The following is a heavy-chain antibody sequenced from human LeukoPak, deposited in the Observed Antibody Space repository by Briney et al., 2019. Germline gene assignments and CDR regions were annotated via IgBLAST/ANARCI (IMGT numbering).Heavy chain of an antibody. CDR2: IYHSGST. V-gene: IGHV4-38-2*02. D-gene: IGHD1-7*01. CDR3: ARTLELLFYYYMDV. Sequence: SETLSLTCTVSGYSISSGYYWGWIRPPPGKGLEWIGSIYHSGSTYYNPSLKSRVTISVDTSKNQFSLKLSSVTAADTAVYYCARTLELLFYYYMDVWGKGTTVTVSS. J-gene: IGHJ6*03. CDR1: GYSISSGYY.